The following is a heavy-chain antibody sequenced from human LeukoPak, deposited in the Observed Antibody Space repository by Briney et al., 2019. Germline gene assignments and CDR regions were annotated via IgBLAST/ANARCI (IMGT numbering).Heavy chain of an antibody. V-gene: IGHV3-30*02. CDR3: ARDYLGVSSSWENLNWFDP. CDR2: IRYDGSNK. CDR1: GFTFSSYG. Sequence: GGSLRLSCAASGFTFSSYGMHWVRQAPGKGLEWVAFIRYDGSNKYYADSVKGRFTISRDNSKNTLYLQMNSLRSEDTAVYYCARDYLGVSSSWENLNWFDPWGQGTLVTVSS. J-gene: IGHJ5*02. D-gene: IGHD6-13*01.